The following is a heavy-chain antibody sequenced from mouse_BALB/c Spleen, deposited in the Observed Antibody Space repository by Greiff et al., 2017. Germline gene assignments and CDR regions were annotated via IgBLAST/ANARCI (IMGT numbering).Heavy chain of an antibody. V-gene: IGHV1-14*01. CDR3: AKGTTLSMGY. J-gene: IGHJ4*01. CDR1: GYTFTSYV. D-gene: IGHD1-1*01. Sequence: VQLQQSGPELVKPGASVKMSCKASGYTFTSYVMHWVKQKPGQGLEWIGYINPYNDGTKYNEKSKGKATLTSDKSSSTAYMELSGLTSENSAGYYCAKGTTLSMGYWGQGTSVTVSA. CDR2: INPYNDGT.